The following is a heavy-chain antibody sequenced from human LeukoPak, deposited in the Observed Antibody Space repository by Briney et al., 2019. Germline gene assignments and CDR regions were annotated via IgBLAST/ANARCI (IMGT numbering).Heavy chain of an antibody. CDR2: IYYRGST. V-gene: IGHV4-59*08. CDR3: ARQIVVVPAALYWFDP. CDR1: GGSISSYY. Sequence: SETLPLTCTVTGGSISSYYWNWIRQPPGKGLEWIGYIYYRGSTNYNPSLKSRVTISVDTSKNQFSLKLSSVTAADTAVYYCARQIVVVPAALYWFDPWGQGTLVTVSS. J-gene: IGHJ5*02. D-gene: IGHD2-15*01.